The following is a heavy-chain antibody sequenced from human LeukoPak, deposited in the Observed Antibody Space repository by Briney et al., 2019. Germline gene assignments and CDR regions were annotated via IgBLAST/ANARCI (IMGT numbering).Heavy chain of an antibody. V-gene: IGHV2-5*02. CDR2: IYWDDDK. CDR3: AHGVLHRSYYDIGGRVGGTFDI. CDR1: GFSLSTSGGG. D-gene: IGHD3-22*01. Sequence: SGPTLVKPTQTLTLICSFSGFSLSTSGGGVGWIRQPPEKALEWLALIYWDDDKRYTPSLKSRLNITKDTSKNQVVLTMTNMDPVDTATYYCAHGVLHRSYYDIGGRVGGTFDIWGPGTMVTVSS. J-gene: IGHJ3*02.